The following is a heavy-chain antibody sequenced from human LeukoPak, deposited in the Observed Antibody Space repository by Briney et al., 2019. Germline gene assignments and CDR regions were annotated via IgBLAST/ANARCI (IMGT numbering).Heavy chain of an antibody. CDR3: ATSIGVAVAFDF. Sequence: GGSLRLSCAASGFTFDDYGMSWVRQAPGKGLEWVSGINWNGGSTGYADSVKGRFTISRDNAKNSLYLQMNSLKAEDTAIYYCATSIGVAVAFDFWGQGTLVTVSS. J-gene: IGHJ4*02. CDR2: INWNGGST. CDR1: GFTFDDYG. D-gene: IGHD6-19*01. V-gene: IGHV3-20*04.